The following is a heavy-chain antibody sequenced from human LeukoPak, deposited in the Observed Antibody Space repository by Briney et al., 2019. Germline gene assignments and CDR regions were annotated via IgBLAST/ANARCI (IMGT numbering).Heavy chain of an antibody. CDR2: INPSGGST. CDR1: GYTFTSYY. V-gene: IGHV1-46*01. Sequence: ASVKVSCTASGYTFTSYYMHWVRQAPGQGLEWMGVINPSGGSTSYAQKFQGRVTMTRDTSTSAVYMELSSLRSEDTAVYYCASSSGGSSDYYYGMDVWGQGTTVTVSS. D-gene: IGHD2-15*01. J-gene: IGHJ6*02. CDR3: ASSSGGSSDYYYGMDV.